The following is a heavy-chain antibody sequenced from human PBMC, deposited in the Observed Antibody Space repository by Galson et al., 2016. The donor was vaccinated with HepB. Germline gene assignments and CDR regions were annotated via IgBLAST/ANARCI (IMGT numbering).Heavy chain of an antibody. Sequence: TLSLTGTVSGGSISSGGYYGSWIRQHPGKGLEWISNIYYSGYTDDNPSLRSRVTISVGTSKNQFSLKLSSVTAADTAVYYCERGTPSYFYDSSGNLDYWGQGTLVTVSS. V-gene: IGHV4-31*03. CDR2: IYYSGYT. D-gene: IGHD3-22*01. CDR3: ERGTPSYFYDSSGNLDY. CDR1: GGSISSGGYY. J-gene: IGHJ4*02.